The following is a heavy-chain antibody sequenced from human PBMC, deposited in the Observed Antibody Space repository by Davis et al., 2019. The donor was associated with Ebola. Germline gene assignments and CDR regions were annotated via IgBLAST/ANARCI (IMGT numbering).Heavy chain of an antibody. Sequence: GGSLRLSCSASGSTFSSYAMHWVRQAPGKGLESVSRISTNGENTYYAESVKGRFTISRDNSKDTLYLQMRSLRTEDTAVYYCVKDRFTVVVVHGGFDYWGQGTQVTVSS. CDR1: GSTFSSYA. CDR3: VKDRFTVVVVHGGFDY. CDR2: ISTNGENT. J-gene: IGHJ4*02. D-gene: IGHD2-15*01. V-gene: IGHV3-64D*06.